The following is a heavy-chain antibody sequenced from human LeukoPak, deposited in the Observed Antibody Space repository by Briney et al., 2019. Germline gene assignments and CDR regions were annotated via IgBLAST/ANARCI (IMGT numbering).Heavy chain of an antibody. CDR3: ARGFADFVWGSYPSSY. CDR1: GFTFSSYG. D-gene: IGHD3-16*02. J-gene: IGHJ4*02. V-gene: IGHV3-23*01. Sequence: GGSLRLSCAASGFTFSSYGMTWVRQAPGKGLEWGSGITGSGDNTYYADSVKGRFTISRDNSKNTLYLQMNSLRAEDTAVYYCARGFADFVWGSYPSSYWGQGILVTVSS. CDR2: ITGSGDNT.